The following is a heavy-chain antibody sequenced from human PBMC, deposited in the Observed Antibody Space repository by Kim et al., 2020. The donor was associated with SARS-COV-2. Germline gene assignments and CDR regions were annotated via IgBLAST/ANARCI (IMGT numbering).Heavy chain of an antibody. CDR2: INHSGST. D-gene: IGHD3-16*02. CDR1: GGSFSGYY. Sequence: SETLSLTCAVYGGSFSGYYWSWIRQPPGKGLEWIGEINHSGSTNYNPSLKSRVTISVDTSKNQFSLKLSSVTAADTAVYYCVRGLSLGYDYVCGRYRLFDYWGQGTLVTVSS. J-gene: IGHJ4*02. V-gene: IGHV4-34*01. CDR3: VRGLSLGYDYVCGRYRLFDY.